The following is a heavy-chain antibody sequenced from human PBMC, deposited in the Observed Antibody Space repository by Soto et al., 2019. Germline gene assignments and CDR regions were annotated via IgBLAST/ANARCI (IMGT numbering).Heavy chain of an antibody. D-gene: IGHD3-22*01. J-gene: IGHJ4*02. V-gene: IGHV3-30-3*01. Sequence: GGSLRLSCAASGFTFSSYAMHWVRQAPGKGLEWVAVISYDGSNKYYADSVKGRFTISRDNSKNTLYLQMNSLRAEDTAVYYCARDDYYDSSGYLDYWGQRTLVTLSS. CDR1: GFTFSSYA. CDR2: ISYDGSNK. CDR3: ARDDYYDSSGYLDY.